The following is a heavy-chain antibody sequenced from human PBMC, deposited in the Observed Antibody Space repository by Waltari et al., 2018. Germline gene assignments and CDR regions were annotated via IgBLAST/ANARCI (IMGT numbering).Heavy chain of an antibody. CDR1: GLTFSSYP. V-gene: IGHV3-23*01. CDR2: ISGSGGST. Sequence: EVQLLESGVGLVQPGGSLRLSCSASGLTFSSYPMIWVRHAPGKGLEWVSAISGSGGSTYYADSVKGRFTISRDNSKNTLYLQMNSLRAEDTAVYYCAKEGYCSSTSCYEFDDWGQGTLVTVSS. D-gene: IGHD2-2*01. J-gene: IGHJ4*02. CDR3: AKEGYCSSTSCYEFDD.